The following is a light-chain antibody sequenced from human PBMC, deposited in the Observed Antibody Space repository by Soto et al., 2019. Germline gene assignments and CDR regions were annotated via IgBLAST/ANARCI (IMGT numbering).Light chain of an antibody. Sequence: DIQMTQSPSSLSASVGDSVTISCRASQSISSHLNWYQQKPGKAPKLLIYAASSLQSGVPSRFSGSGSGTDFTLTISSLQPEDFATYYCQQTYNIPRTFGQGTKVDIK. CDR2: AAS. CDR1: QSISSH. V-gene: IGKV1-39*01. CDR3: QQTYNIPRT. J-gene: IGKJ1*01.